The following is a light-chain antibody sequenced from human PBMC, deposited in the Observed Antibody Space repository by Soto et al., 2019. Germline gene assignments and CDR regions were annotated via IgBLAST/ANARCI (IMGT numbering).Light chain of an antibody. CDR2: TVS. CDR1: DNIVHW. V-gene: IGKV1-17*03. J-gene: IGKJ1*01. Sequence: DIQMTQSPSTLSASVGDRVAITCRASDNIVHWVAWYQQKPGNVPKRLIYTVSNLQSGVPLRFSGSGSGTEFTLTISGLQPEDFATYYCLQHSTYPWTFGQGTKVDI. CDR3: LQHSTYPWT.